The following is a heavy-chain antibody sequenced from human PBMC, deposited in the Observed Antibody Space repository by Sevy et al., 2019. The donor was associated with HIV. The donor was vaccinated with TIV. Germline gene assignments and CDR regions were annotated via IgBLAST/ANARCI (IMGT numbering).Heavy chain of an antibody. J-gene: IGHJ4*02. D-gene: IGHD3-22*01. V-gene: IGHV3-21*01. CDR1: GFTFSSYS. Sequence: GSLRLSCAASGFTFSSYSMNWVRQAPGKGLEWVSSISSSSSYIYCADSVKGRFTISRDNAKNSLYLQMNSLRAEDTAVYYCARDLQYYYDSSGYYPGYWGQGTLVTVSS. CDR2: ISSSSSYI. CDR3: ARDLQYYYDSSGYYPGY.